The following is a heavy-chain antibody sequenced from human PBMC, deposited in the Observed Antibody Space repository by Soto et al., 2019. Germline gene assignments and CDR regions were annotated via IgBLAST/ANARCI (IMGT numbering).Heavy chain of an antibody. CDR1: GFTFSSYG. J-gene: IGHJ4*02. CDR2: ISYDGSNK. Sequence: QVQLVESGGGVVQPGRSLRLSCAASGFTFSSYGMHWVRQAPGKGLEWVAVISYDGSNKYYADSVKGRFTISRDNSKNTLYLQMNSLRAEDTAVYYCAKDARRDGYNWGYFDYWGQGTLVTVSS. V-gene: IGHV3-30*18. CDR3: AKDARRDGYNWGYFDY. D-gene: IGHD1-1*01.